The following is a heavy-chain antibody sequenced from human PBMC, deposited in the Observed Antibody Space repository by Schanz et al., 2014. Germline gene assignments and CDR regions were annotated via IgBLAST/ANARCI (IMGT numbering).Heavy chain of an antibody. CDR3: ARGTDTAMEHRPFDY. CDR2: IKQDGSEK. CDR1: GFIFSNSW. V-gene: IGHV3-7*01. D-gene: IGHD5-18*01. J-gene: IGHJ4*02. Sequence: EVQLVESGGGLVQPGGSLRLSCAASGFIFSNSWMSWVRQAPGKGLEWVANIKQDGSEKYYVDSVKGRFTIARDNSKNTLYLQMNSLRAEDTAVYYCARGTDTAMEHRPFDYWGQGTLVTVSS.